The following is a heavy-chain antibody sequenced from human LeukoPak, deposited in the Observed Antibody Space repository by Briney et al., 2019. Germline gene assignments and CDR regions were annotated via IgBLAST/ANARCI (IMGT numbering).Heavy chain of an antibody. V-gene: IGHV1-2*02. D-gene: IGHD6-19*01. Sequence: ASVKVSCKASGYTFNGYYKHWVRQAPGQGLEWMGWINPNSGGTNYAQKFQGRVTMTRDTSISTAYMELSRLRSDDTAMYYCARSSGWKYNIDYWGQGTLVTVSS. CDR1: GYTFNGYY. CDR2: INPNSGGT. CDR3: ARSSGWKYNIDY. J-gene: IGHJ4*02.